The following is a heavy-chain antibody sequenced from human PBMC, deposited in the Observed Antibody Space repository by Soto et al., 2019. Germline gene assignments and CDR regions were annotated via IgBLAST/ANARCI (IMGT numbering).Heavy chain of an antibody. J-gene: IGHJ3*02. D-gene: IGHD2-15*01. CDR3: ARDAPRSLNAFDI. V-gene: IGHV3-21*01. Sequence: GGSLRLSCAASGFTFSSYSMNWVRQAPGKGLEWVSSISSSSSYIYYADSVKGRFTISRDNAKNSLYLQMNSLRAEDTAVYYCARDAPRSLNAFDIWGQGTMVTVSS. CDR1: GFTFSSYS. CDR2: ISSSSSYI.